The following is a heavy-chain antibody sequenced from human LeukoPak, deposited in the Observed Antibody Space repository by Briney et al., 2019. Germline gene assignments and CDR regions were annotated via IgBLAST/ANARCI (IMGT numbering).Heavy chain of an antibody. CDR1: GDSISGTSFY. CDR2: IYYIGNT. D-gene: IGHD2-2*01. Sequence: KPSETLSLTCTVSGDSISGTSFYWGWIRQTPGKGLEWIGYIYYIGNTYYNPSLKSRVTISVDTSKNQFSLELSSVTPADTAVYFCACERYCSSTRCYTKRYIDPWGQGTLVTVSS. CDR3: ACERYCSSTRCYTKRYIDP. V-gene: IGHV4-30-4*08. J-gene: IGHJ5*02.